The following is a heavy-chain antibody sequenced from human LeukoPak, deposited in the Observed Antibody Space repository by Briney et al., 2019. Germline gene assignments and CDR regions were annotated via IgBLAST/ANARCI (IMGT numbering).Heavy chain of an antibody. CDR2: ISAYNGNT. J-gene: IGHJ5*02. Sequence: ASVKVSCKASGYTFTSYGISWVRQAPGQGLEWMGWISAYNGNTNYAQKLQGRVTMTTDTSTSTAYMELSSLRSEDTAVYYCARDRPGRYCSTTSCFTASPFAPWGQGTLVTVSS. D-gene: IGHD2-2*02. CDR1: GYTFTSYG. CDR3: ARDRPGRYCSTTSCFTASPFAP. V-gene: IGHV1-18*01.